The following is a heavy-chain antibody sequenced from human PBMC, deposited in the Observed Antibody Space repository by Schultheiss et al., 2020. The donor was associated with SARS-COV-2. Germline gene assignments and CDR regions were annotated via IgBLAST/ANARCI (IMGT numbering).Heavy chain of an antibody. J-gene: IGHJ6*02. CDR3: AKSWAAADRSYYYYGMDV. Sequence: ESLKISCAASGFTVSSNYMSWVRQAPGKGLEWIGYIYYSGSTNYNPSLKSRVTISADTSENQVSLKLSSLTAADTAVYYCAKSWAAADRSYYYYGMDVWGQGTTVTVAS. CDR1: GFTVSSNY. CDR2: IYYSGST. D-gene: IGHD6-13*01. V-gene: IGHV4-59*02.